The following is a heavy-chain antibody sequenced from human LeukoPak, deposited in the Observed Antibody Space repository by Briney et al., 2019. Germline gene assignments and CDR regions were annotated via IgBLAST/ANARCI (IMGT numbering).Heavy chain of an antibody. D-gene: IGHD3-22*01. CDR1: GFTFSYYW. V-gene: IGHV3-7*01. J-gene: IGHJ5*02. Sequence: GGSLRLSCAASGFTFSYYWMSWVRQAPGKGLEWVANIKQDGSEKYYVDSVKGRFTISRDNVKNSLYLQMNSLRAEDTAVYYCARDYDSSFRDWFDPWGQGTLVTVSS. CDR2: IKQDGSEK. CDR3: ARDYDSSFRDWFDP.